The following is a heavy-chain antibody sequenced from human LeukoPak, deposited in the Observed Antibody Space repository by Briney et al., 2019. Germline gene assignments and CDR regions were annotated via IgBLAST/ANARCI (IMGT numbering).Heavy chain of an antibody. CDR3: ARDPGPLYYYDISGSDVFDI. J-gene: IGHJ3*02. CDR2: INPSGGTT. Sequence: GASVKVSCKASGYTFTRYFIHWVRQAPAQGLEWMGIINPSGGTTTYAQKFQGRVTMTSDMSTSTVYMELSGLRSEDTAVYYCARDPGPLYYYDISGSDVFDIWGQGTMVTVSS. CDR1: GYTFTRYF. D-gene: IGHD3-22*01. V-gene: IGHV1-46*01.